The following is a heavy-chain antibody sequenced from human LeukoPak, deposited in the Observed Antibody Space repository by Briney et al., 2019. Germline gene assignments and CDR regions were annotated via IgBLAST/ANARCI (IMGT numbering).Heavy chain of an antibody. V-gene: IGHV2-5*02. D-gene: IGHD2/OR15-2a*01. CDR3: AHRNPQSMAYYFDY. J-gene: IGHJ4*02. CDR2: IYWDDDK. CDR1: GFSLSTSVVG. Sequence: SGPTLVKPTQTLTLTCTFSGFSLSTSVVGVGWIRQPPGKALEWLALIYWDDDKRYSPSLKSRLTITKDTSKNQVVLAMSNMDPVDTATYYCAHRNPQSMAYYFDYWGQGTLVTVSS.